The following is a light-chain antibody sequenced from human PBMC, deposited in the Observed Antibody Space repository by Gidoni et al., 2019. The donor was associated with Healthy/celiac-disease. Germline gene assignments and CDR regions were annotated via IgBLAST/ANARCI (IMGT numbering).Light chain of an antibody. V-gene: IGKV4-1*01. J-gene: IGKJ1*01. CDR1: QTVLYNSNNKNY. CDR3: QQYYSTPKT. CDR2: WAS. Sequence: DIVMTQSTDSLAVSLGERATINCKSSQTVLYNSNNKNYLAWYQQKPGQPPKLLIYWASTRESGVPDRFSGSGSGTDFTLTISSLQAEDVAVYYCQQYYSTPKTFGQXTKVEIK.